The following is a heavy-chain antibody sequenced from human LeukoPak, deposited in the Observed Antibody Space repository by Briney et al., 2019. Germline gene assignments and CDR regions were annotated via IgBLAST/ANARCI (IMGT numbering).Heavy chain of an antibody. D-gene: IGHD2-15*01. CDR2: INSDGSST. Sequence: GGSLRLPCAASGFTFSRYWMHWVRQGPGKGLVWVSRINSDGSSTSYADSVKGRFTISRDNAKNTLYLQMNSLRAEDTAVYYRAREYSTGFDPWGQGTLVTVSS. J-gene: IGHJ5*02. CDR3: AREYSTGFDP. V-gene: IGHV3-74*01. CDR1: GFTFSRYW.